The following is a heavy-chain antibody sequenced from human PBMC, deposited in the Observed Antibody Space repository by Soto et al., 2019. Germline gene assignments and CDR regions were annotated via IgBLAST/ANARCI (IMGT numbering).Heavy chain of an antibody. V-gene: IGHV1-2*04. CDR2: INPNSGGT. D-gene: IGHD5-18*01. CDR3: ARGRLLDYYYYYGMDV. CDR1: GYTFTGYY. J-gene: IGHJ6*02. Sequence: GASVKVSCKASGYTFTGYYMHWVRQAPGQGLEWMGWINPNSGGTNYAQKFQGWVTMTRDTSISTAYMELSRLRSDDTAVYYCARGRLLDYYYYYGMDVWGQGXTVTVYS.